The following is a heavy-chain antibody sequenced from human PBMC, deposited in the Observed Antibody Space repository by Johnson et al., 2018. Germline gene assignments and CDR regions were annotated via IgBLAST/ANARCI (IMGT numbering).Heavy chain of an antibody. CDR2: ISSDGTKK. J-gene: IGHJ3*02. CDR1: GFTFSNYP. Sequence: QLVASVGGVVQPGRSLRLSCSASGFTFSNYPVHWVRQAPGKGLEWVAVISSDGTKKYYADSVKGRFTISRDNSKNTLNLQMNSLRLEDTAVFYCAREAQPTRDGFDIWGQGTMVTVSS. V-gene: IGHV3-30*04. CDR3: AREAQPTRDGFDI.